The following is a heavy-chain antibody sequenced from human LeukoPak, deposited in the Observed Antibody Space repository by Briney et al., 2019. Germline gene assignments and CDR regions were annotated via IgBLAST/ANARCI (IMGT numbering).Heavy chain of an antibody. CDR2: ISWNSGSI. V-gene: IGHV3-9*01. J-gene: IGHJ6*02. Sequence: GGSLRLSCAASGFIFEDYAMHWLRQAPGKGLEWVSGISWNSGSIGYADSVKGRFTISRDDSKNTLYLQMNSLKTEDTAVYYCTGGYSSSWYPNYGMDVWGQGTTVTVSS. D-gene: IGHD6-13*01. CDR1: GFIFEDYA. CDR3: TGGYSSSWYPNYGMDV.